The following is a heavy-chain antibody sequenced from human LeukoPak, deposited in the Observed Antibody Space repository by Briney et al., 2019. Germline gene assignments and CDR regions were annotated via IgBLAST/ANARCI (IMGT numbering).Heavy chain of an antibody. CDR2: IYHSGST. D-gene: IGHD1-26*01. J-gene: IGHJ3*02. CDR3: ARDKREPRYAFDI. Sequence: SETLSLTCAVSGGSISSSNWWSWVRPPPGKGLEWIGEIYHSGSTNYNPSLKSRVTISVDKSKNQFSLKVRSVTAADTAVYYCARDKREPRYAFDIWGQGTMVTVSS. V-gene: IGHV4-4*02. CDR1: GGSISSSNW.